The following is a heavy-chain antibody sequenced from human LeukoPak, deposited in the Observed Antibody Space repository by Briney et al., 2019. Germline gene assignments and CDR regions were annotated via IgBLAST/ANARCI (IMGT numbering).Heavy chain of an antibody. CDR1: GGSISSYY. J-gene: IGHJ5*02. CDR2: IYYSGST. CDR3: ARGMATTGNWFDP. D-gene: IGHD5-24*01. V-gene: IGHV4-59*01. Sequence: SETLSLTCTVSGGSISSYYWSWIRQPPGKGLEWIGYIYYSGSTNYNPSLKSRVTISVDTSKNQFSLKLSSVTAADTAVYYCARGMATTGNWFDPWGQGTLVTVSS.